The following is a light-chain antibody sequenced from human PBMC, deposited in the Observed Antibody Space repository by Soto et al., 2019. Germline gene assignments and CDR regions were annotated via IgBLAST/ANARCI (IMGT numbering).Light chain of an antibody. CDR1: QSISNY. CDR3: QESYSIRRT. Sequence: DFQMTQSPSSLSASVGDRITITCRASQSISNYLNWYQQKPGKAPKFLIYGASNLQTGVPSRFSGSGSGTDFILTISSLQPEDFATYYCQESYSIRRTFGQGTKVEIK. CDR2: GAS. J-gene: IGKJ1*01. V-gene: IGKV1-39*01.